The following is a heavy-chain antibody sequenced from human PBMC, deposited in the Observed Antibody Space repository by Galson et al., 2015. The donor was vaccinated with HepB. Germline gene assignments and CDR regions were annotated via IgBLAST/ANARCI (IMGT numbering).Heavy chain of an antibody. CDR1: GFTFSSHA. CDR2: ISGSGDTT. CDR3: AKRISITFFGPGKNYMDV. V-gene: IGHV3-23*01. Sequence: SLRLSCAASGFTFSSHAMSWVRQAPGKGLEWVSGISGSGDTTYYAGSVEGRFTISRDNSKNTLYMQINSLTAEDTAVYYCAKRISITFFGPGKNYMDVWGKGTTGTVSS. D-gene: IGHD3-3*01. J-gene: IGHJ6*03.